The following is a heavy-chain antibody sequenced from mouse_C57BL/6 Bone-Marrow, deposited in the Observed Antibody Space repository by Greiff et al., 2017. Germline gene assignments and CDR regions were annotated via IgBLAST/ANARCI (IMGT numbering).Heavy chain of an antibody. CDR3: ARWGGDAWFAY. CDR2: IYPRSGNT. V-gene: IGHV1-81*01. CDR1: GYTFTSYG. D-gene: IGHD3-3*01. J-gene: IGHJ3*01. Sequence: VQGVESGAELARPGASVKLSCKASGYTFTSYGISWVKQRTGQGLEWIGEIYPRSGNTYYNEKFKGKATLTADKSSSTAYMELRSLTSEDSAVYFCARWGGDAWFAYWGQGTLVTVSA.